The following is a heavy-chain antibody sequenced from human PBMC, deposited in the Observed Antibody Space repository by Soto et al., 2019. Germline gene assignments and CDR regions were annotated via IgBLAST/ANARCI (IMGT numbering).Heavy chain of an antibody. J-gene: IGHJ5*02. CDR3: ARELPPDL. V-gene: IGHV3-53*01. CDR1: GFTVSSKY. CDR2: IWSAGFT. D-gene: IGHD2-15*01. Sequence: EVQLVESGGGLIQPGGSLRLSCAASGFTVSSKYMTWVRQAPGKGLEWVSIIWSAGFTYYADSVKGRFTISRDNSKNTVYLKMNSLRIEDSAVYYCARELPPDLWGQGTLVTVSS.